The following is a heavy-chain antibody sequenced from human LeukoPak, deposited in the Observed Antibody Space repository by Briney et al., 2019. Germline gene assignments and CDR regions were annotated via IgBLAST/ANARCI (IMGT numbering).Heavy chain of an antibody. CDR2: ISSSSSYI. J-gene: IGHJ3*02. V-gene: IGHV3-21*01. D-gene: IGHD5-18*01. CDR3: ARDRRGYSYNDAFDI. CDR1: GFTFSSYS. Sequence: PGGSLRLSCAAPGFTFSSYSMNWVRQAPGKGLEWVSSISSSSSYIYYADSVKGRFTISRDNAKNSLYLQMNSLRAEDTAVYYCARDRRGYSYNDAFDIWGQGTMVTVSS.